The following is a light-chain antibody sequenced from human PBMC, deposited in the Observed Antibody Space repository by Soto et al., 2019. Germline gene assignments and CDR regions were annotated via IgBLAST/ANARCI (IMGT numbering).Light chain of an antibody. Sequence: QSVLTQPASVSGSPGQSITISCTGTSSDVGGYIYVSWYQQYPGKAPKVIIYDVSNRPSGVSNRFSGSKSGNTASLTISGLQAEDEADYYCNSYTSSSTQVFGTGTQLTVL. CDR3: NSYTSSSTQV. CDR2: DVS. J-gene: IGLJ1*01. CDR1: SSDVGGYIY. V-gene: IGLV2-14*01.